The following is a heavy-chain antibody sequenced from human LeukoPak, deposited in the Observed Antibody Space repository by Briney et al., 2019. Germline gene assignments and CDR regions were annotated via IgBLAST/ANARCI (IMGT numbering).Heavy chain of an antibody. CDR1: GFTFSSYG. CDR2: ISGSGGST. D-gene: IGHD3-10*01. Sequence: GETLRLSCAASGFTFSSYGMSWVRQAPGKGLEWVSAISGSGGSTYYADSVKGRFTISRDNSKNTLYLQMNSLRAEDTAVYYCAKDRYGSGSYGDYWGQGTLVTVSS. CDR3: AKDRYGSGSYGDY. J-gene: IGHJ4*02. V-gene: IGHV3-23*01.